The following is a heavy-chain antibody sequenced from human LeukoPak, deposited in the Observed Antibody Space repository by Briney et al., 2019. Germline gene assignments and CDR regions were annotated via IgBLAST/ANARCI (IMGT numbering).Heavy chain of an antibody. CDR1: GFIFTNYA. CDR2: VSGGGDNT. J-gene: IGHJ4*02. CDR3: AKWDQVRSPWGPGGHPLGGVDY. D-gene: IGHD3-16*01. V-gene: IGHV3-23*01. Sequence: PGGSLRLSCAASGFIFTNYAMSWVRQAPGKGLEWVSGVSGGGDNTYYADSVKGRFTISRDNSKNTLYLQMNSLRAEDTAVYYCAKWDQVRSPWGPGGHPLGGVDYWGQGTLVTVSS.